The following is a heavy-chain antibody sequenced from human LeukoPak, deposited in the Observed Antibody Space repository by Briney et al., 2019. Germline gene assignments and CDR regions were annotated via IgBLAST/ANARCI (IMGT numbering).Heavy chain of an antibody. CDR3: ARDSNYYDSSRPNYYYYYTDV. CDR2: IYYSGST. D-gene: IGHD3-22*01. J-gene: IGHJ6*03. CDR1: GYSISSGYY. Sequence: SETLSLTCAVSGYSISSGYYWGWIRQPPGKGLEWTGTIYYSGSTYHGPSLKSRVTISVDTSKNQFSLKLSSVTAADTAVYYCARDSNYYDSSRPNYYYYYTDVWGKGTTVTVSS. V-gene: IGHV4-38-2*02.